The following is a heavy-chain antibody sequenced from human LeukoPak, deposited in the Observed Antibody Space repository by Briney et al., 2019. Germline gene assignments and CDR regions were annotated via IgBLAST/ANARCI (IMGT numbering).Heavy chain of an antibody. V-gene: IGHV3-11*01. CDR3: ARGIYDFWSGYPRAYFDY. J-gene: IGHJ4*02. D-gene: IGHD3-3*01. CDR1: GFTFSDYY. Sequence: GGSLRLSCAASGFTFSDYYMSWIRQAPGKGLEWVSYISSSGSTIYYADSVKGRFTISRDNAKNSLYLQMNSLRAEDTAVYYCARGIYDFWSGYPRAYFDYWGQGTLVTVSS. CDR2: ISSSGSTI.